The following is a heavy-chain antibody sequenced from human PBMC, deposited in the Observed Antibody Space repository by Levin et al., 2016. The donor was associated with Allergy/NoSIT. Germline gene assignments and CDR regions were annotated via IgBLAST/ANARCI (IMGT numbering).Heavy chain of an antibody. Sequence: VRQAPGKGLEWVSAISGSGGSTYYADSVKGRFTISRDNSKNTLYLQMNSLRAEDTAVYYCAKVYAPPGPIECYFDYWGQGTLVTVSS. V-gene: IGHV3-23*01. J-gene: IGHJ4*02. CDR2: ISGSGGST. CDR3: AKVYAPPGPIECYFDY. D-gene: IGHD1-14*01.